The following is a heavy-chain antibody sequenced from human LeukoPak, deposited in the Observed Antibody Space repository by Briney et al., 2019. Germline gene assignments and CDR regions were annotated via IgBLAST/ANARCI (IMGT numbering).Heavy chain of an antibody. J-gene: IGHJ3*02. Sequence: SETLSLTCTVSGGSISSYYWSWIRQPPGKGLEWIGYIYYSGSTNYNPSLKSRVTISVDTSKNQFSLKLSSVTAADTAVYYCARVLSGSYYAWDAFDIWGQGTMVTVSS. V-gene: IGHV4-59*01. CDR1: GGSISSYY. CDR3: ARVLSGSYYAWDAFDI. D-gene: IGHD3-10*01. CDR2: IYYSGST.